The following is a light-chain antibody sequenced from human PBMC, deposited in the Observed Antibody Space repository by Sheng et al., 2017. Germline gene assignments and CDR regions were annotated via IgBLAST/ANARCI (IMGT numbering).Light chain of an antibody. J-gene: IGKJ2*01. Sequence: DIQMTQSPSSVSASVGDRVTITCRASQDISSWLAWYQQKPGKAPDLLIYGASSLQSGVPSRFSGRGSGTDFTLTISSVQPEDFATYYCQQANSFPPTFGQGSKLEI. CDR3: QQANSFPPT. CDR1: QDISSW. V-gene: IGKV1-12*01. CDR2: GAS.